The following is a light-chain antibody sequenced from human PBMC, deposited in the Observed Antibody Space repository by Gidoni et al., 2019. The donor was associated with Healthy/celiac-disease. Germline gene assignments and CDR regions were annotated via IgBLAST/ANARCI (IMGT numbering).Light chain of an antibody. Sequence: QSALTQPASVPVSPGQSITIPCTGTSSDVGGYNYVSWYQQHPGKAPKLMIYDVSNRPSGVSNRFSGSKSGNTASLTISGLQAEDEADYYCSSYTSSSTLVFGGGTKLTVL. CDR2: DVS. J-gene: IGLJ2*01. CDR1: SSDVGGYNY. CDR3: SSYTSSSTLV. V-gene: IGLV2-14*01.